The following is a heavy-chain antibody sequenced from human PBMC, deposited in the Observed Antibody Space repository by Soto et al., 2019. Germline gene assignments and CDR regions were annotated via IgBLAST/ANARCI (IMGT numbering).Heavy chain of an antibody. V-gene: IGHV3-21*01. CDR3: ARDFTGGSCYVCNWFDP. J-gene: IGHJ5*02. Sequence: PGGSLRLSCAASGFTFSSYSMNWVRQAPGKGLEWVSSISSSSSYIYYADSVKGRFTISRDNAKNSLYLQMNSLRAEDTAVYYCARDFTGGSCYVCNWFDPWGQGTLVTVSS. CDR1: GFTFSSYS. CDR2: ISSSSSYI. D-gene: IGHD2-15*01.